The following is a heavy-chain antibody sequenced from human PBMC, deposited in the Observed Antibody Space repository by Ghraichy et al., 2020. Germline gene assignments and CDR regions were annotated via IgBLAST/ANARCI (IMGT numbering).Heavy chain of an antibody. D-gene: IGHD4-17*01. CDR1: GFSLSTSGMC. J-gene: IGHJ3*02. V-gene: IGHV2-70*11. Sequence: SGPTLVKPTQTLTLTCTFSGFSLSTSGMCVSWIRQPPGKALEWLARIDWDDDKYYSTSLKTRLTISKDTSKNQVVLTMTNMDPVDTATYYCALASSGYGDYKDAFDIWGQGTMVTVSS. CDR3: ALASSGYGDYKDAFDI. CDR2: IDWDDDK.